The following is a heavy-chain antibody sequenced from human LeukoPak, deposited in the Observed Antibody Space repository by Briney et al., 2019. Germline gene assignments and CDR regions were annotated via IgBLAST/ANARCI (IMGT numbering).Heavy chain of an antibody. CDR3: ARDVRGTAMVRGYFDY. Sequence: KAGGSLRLSCAASGFTFSSYSMNWVRQAPGKGLEWVSSISSSSYIYYADSVKGRFTISRDNAKNSLYLQMNSLRAEDTAVYYCARDVRGTAMVRGYFDYWGQGTLVTVSS. V-gene: IGHV3-21*01. CDR1: GFTFSSYS. J-gene: IGHJ4*02. CDR2: ISSSSYI. D-gene: IGHD5-18*01.